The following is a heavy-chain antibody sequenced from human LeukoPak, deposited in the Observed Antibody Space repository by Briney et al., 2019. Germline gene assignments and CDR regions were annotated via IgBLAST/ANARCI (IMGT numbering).Heavy chain of an antibody. CDR2: ISGSGGST. V-gene: IGHV3-23*01. CDR1: GFTFSSYA. CDR3: AKAASSSWYVYYYYYMDV. J-gene: IGHJ6*03. D-gene: IGHD6-13*01. Sequence: GGSLRLSCAASGFTFSSYAMSWVRQAPGKGLEWVSAISGSGGSTYYSDSVKGRFTISRDNSKNTLYLQMNSLRAEDTAVYYCAKAASSSWYVYYYYYMDVWGKGTTVTVSS.